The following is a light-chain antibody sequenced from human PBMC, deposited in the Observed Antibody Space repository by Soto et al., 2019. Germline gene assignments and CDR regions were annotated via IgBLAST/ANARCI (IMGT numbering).Light chain of an antibody. CDR2: EVN. Sequence: QSALTQPPSATGSXXXXXXXAFTGTSSDVGGYNYVSWYQQYPGKVPKLMIYEVNKRPSGVPDRFSGSKSRNTASLTVSGLQAEDEADYYCTSYAGGNNVFGTGTQLTVL. CDR1: SSDVGGYNY. CDR3: TSYAGGNNV. J-gene: IGLJ1*01. V-gene: IGLV2-8*01.